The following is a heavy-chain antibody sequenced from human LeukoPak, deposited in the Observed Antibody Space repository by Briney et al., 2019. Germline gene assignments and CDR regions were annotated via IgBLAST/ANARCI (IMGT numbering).Heavy chain of an antibody. D-gene: IGHD2-2*01. Sequence: ASVKVSCKASGYTSTSYYMRWVPQAPGQGLEWMGIINPSGGSTSYAQKFQGRVTMTRDTSTSTVYMELSSLRSEDTAVYYCARGGVVPAAFFDYWGQGTLVTVSS. CDR1: GYTSTSYY. CDR3: ARGGVVPAAFFDY. J-gene: IGHJ4*02. V-gene: IGHV1-46*03. CDR2: INPSGGST.